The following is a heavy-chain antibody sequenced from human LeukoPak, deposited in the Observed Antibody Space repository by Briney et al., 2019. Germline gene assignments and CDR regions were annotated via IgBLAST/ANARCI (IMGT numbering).Heavy chain of an antibody. CDR2: ISYDGSNK. CDR1: GFTFSSYA. D-gene: IGHD1-1*01. Sequence: GRSLRLSCAASGFTFSSYAMHWVRQAPGKGLEWVAVISYDGSNKYYADSVKGRFTISRDNSKNTLYLQMNSLRAEDTAVYYCARDINEDYWGQGTLVTVSS. V-gene: IGHV3-30-3*01. J-gene: IGHJ4*02. CDR3: ARDINEDY.